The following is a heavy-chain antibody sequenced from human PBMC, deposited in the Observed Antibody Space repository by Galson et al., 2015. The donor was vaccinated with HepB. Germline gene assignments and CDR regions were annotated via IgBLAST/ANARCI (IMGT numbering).Heavy chain of an antibody. J-gene: IGHJ4*02. Sequence: SLRLSCAASGFTFSDYYMSWIRQVPGKGLEWVSHIDSGDGYTNYADSVKGRFTISRDNAKNSLYLQMNSLRAEDTAMYYCARSKPTSAAAGDDFDYWGQGTLVTVPS. CDR1: GFTFSDYY. CDR3: ARSKPTSAAAGDDFDY. D-gene: IGHD6-13*01. CDR2: IDSGDGYT. V-gene: IGHV3-11*06.